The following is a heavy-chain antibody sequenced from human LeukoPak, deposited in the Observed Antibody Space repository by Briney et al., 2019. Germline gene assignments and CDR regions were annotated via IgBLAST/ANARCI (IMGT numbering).Heavy chain of an antibody. V-gene: IGHV5-51*01. CDR2: IYPGDSDT. CDR1: GYSFTSYW. Sequence: GESLKISCKGSGYSFTSYWIGWVRQMPGKGLEWMGIIYPGDSDTRYSPSFQGQVPISADKSISTAYLQWSSLKASDTAMYYCARRFGCSSTSCYTDYYYGMDVWGQGTTVTVSS. D-gene: IGHD2-2*02. CDR3: ARRFGCSSTSCYTDYYYGMDV. J-gene: IGHJ6*02.